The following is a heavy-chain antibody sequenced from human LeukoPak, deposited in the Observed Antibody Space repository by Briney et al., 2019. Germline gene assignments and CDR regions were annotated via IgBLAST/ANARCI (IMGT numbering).Heavy chain of an antibody. V-gene: IGHV6-1*01. Sequence: SQTLSLTCAISGDSVSSNSASWNWIRQSPSTGLEWLGRTYYRSKLYNGYAVSVKSRITINSDTSKNQFSLHLNSVTPDDTAVYYCARDFDYWGQGTLVTVSS. J-gene: IGHJ4*02. CDR3: ARDFDY. CDR1: GDSVSSNSAS. CDR2: TYYRSKLYN.